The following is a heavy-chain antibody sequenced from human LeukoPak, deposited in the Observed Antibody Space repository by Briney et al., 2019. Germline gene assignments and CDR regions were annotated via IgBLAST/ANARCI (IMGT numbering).Heavy chain of an antibody. CDR3: AKVSVAVAGSFDY. V-gene: IGHV3-9*01. CDR2: ISWNSENI. J-gene: IGHJ4*02. Sequence: GGSLRLSCAASGFTFEDYAMHWVRQAPGKGLEWVSGISWNSENIAYADSVKGRFTISRDNAKNSLYLQVNSLRPDDTAFYYCAKVSVAVAGSFDYWGQGTLVTVS. CDR1: GFTFEDYA. D-gene: IGHD6-19*01.